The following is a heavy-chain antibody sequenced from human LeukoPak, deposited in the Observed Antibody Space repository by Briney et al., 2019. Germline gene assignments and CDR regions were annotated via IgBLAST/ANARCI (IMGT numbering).Heavy chain of an antibody. CDR3: ARVTPFHYYGSGSAVKVFDY. CDR1: GFTFSSYS. V-gene: IGHV3-21*01. Sequence: NPGGSLRLSCAASGFTFSSYSMNWVRQAPGKGLEWVSSISSSSSYIYYADSVKGRFTISRDNAKNSLYLQMNSLRAEDTAVYYCARVTPFHYYGSGSAVKVFDYWGQGTLVTVSS. D-gene: IGHD3-10*01. CDR2: ISSSSSYI. J-gene: IGHJ4*02.